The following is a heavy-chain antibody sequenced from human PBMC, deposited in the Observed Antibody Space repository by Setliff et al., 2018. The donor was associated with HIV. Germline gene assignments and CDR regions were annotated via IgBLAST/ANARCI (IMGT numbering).Heavy chain of an antibody. CDR1: GGSISSGNW. D-gene: IGHD2-15*01. CDR2: VYYSGSP. V-gene: IGHV4-4*02. Sequence: SETLSLTCAVSGGSISSGNWLNWVRQPPGKGLEWIGSVYYSGSPHYNPSLKSRVTIGMDTSKNQVSLTLSSVTAVDTAVYYCARFCSGGSCPDYWGQGTLVTVSS. CDR3: ARFCSGGSCPDY. J-gene: IGHJ4*02.